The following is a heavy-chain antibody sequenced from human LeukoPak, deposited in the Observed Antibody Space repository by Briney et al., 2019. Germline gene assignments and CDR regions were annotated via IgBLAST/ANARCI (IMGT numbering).Heavy chain of an antibody. D-gene: IGHD6-6*01. CDR2: ISSSSSYI. J-gene: IGHJ3*02. V-gene: IGHV3-21*01. Sequence: GGSLRLSCAASGFTFSSYSMNWVRQAPGKGLEWVSSISSSSSYIYYADSVKGRFTISRDNAKNSLYLQVNSLRAEDTAVYYCASEDSSSLAFDIWGQGTMVTVSS. CDR1: GFTFSSYS. CDR3: ASEDSSSLAFDI.